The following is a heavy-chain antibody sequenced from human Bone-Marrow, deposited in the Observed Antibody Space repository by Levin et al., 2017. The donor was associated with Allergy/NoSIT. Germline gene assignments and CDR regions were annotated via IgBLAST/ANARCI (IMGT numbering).Heavy chain of an antibody. J-gene: IGHJ2*01. Sequence: PGESLKISCAASGFSVSSNSMTWVRHIPGKGLEWVSTKDIIGTTYYADSVRGRFTIARDTSTNMVFLQMNNLRPEDTAVYYCAKSPASRNWFFDLWGRGTLVTVSS. CDR1: GFSVSSNS. CDR2: KDIIGTT. V-gene: IGHV3-53*01. D-gene: IGHD2-2*01. CDR3: AKSPASRNWFFDL.